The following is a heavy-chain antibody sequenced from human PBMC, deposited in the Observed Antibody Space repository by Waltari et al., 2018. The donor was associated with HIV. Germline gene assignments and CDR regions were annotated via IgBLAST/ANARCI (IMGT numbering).Heavy chain of an antibody. V-gene: IGHV3-15*01. J-gene: IGHJ4*02. D-gene: IGHD1-1*01. CDR2: IKSKSDGGTT. Sequence: EVQLVESGGGLVKPGGSLRLSCAASGFNFTTAWMSWVRQAPGKGREWVGRIKSKSDGGTTDYAAPVKGRFTISRDDSKDTLYLQVNSLKTDDTAVYYCATAGSTGTTRGYWGQGTLVTVSS. CDR3: ATAGSTGTTRGY. CDR1: GFNFTTAW.